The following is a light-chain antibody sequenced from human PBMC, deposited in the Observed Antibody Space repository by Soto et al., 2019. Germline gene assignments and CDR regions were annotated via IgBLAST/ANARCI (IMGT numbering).Light chain of an antibody. Sequence: EIVLTQSPGILSLSPGGRATLSCRASQSISDTLAWYQQKPGQAPRLLISGASNRATGIPDRFSGSGSGTEFTLTISSLQPDDFATYYCQQYNSYPWTLGQGTKVDIK. V-gene: IGKV3D-15*01. CDR1: QSISDT. J-gene: IGKJ1*01. CDR2: GAS. CDR3: QQYNSYPWT.